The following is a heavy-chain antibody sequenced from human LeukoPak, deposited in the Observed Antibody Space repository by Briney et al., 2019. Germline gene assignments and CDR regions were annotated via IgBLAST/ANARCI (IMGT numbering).Heavy chain of an antibody. CDR2: ISSSSSYI. J-gene: IGHJ4*02. Sequence: GGSLRLSCAASGFTVSSNYMSWVRQAPGKGLEWVSSISSSSSYIYYADSVKGRFTISRDNAKNSLYLQMNSLRAEDTAVYYCARDFSPRIAVAGHPFSNWGQGTLVTVSS. CDR3: ARDFSPRIAVAGHPFSN. CDR1: GFTVSSNY. V-gene: IGHV3-21*01. D-gene: IGHD6-19*01.